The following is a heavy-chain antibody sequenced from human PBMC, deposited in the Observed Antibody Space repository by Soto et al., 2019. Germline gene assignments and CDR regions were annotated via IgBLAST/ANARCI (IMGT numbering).Heavy chain of an antibody. CDR2: IKSKIDGGTT. CDR1: GFTFTTAW. V-gene: IGHV3-15*07. Sequence: LRLSCAAAGFTFTTAWTNWVRQAPGKGLEWVGRIKSKIDGGTTDFAAPVKGRFAISRDDSRNMVYFQMNSLEIEDTAVYYCTTDSHFTMKLVRFDYWGLGTLVTVSS. J-gene: IGHJ4*01. D-gene: IGHD3-22*01. CDR3: TTDSHFTMKLVRFDY.